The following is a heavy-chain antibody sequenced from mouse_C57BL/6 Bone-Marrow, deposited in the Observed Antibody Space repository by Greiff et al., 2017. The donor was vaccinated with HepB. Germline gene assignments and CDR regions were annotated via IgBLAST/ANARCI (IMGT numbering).Heavy chain of an antibody. Sequence: VKLQESGAELVKPGASVKLSCKASGYTFTEYTIHWVKQRSGQGLEWIGWFYPGSGSIKYNEKFKDKATLTADKSSSTVYMELSRLTSEDSAVYFCARHEDRWLLPTAWFAYWGQGTLVTVSA. V-gene: IGHV1-62-2*01. D-gene: IGHD2-3*01. CDR1: GYTFTEYT. CDR2: FYPGSGSI. CDR3: ARHEDRWLLPTAWFAY. J-gene: IGHJ3*01.